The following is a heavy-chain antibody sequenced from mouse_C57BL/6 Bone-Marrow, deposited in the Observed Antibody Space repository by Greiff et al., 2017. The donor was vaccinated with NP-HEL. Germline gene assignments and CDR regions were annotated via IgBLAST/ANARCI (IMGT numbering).Heavy chain of an antibody. V-gene: IGHV1-64*01. CDR2: IHPNSGST. CDR1: GYTFTSYW. Sequence: QVQLQQPGAELVKPGASVKLSCKASGYTFTSYWMHWVKQRPGQGLEWIGMIHPNSGSTNYNEKFKSKATLTVDKSSSTAYMQLSSLTSEDSAVYYCARKTVYNDYDVGDYWGQGTTLTVSS. D-gene: IGHD2-4*01. CDR3: ARKTVYNDYDVGDY. J-gene: IGHJ2*01.